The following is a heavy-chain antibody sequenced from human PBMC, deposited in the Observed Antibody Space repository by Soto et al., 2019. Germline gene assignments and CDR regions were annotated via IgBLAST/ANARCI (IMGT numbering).Heavy chain of an antibody. Sequence: LRLSCAVSGFICSSYDMSWVRQAPGKGLEWVSTILVGGSTHYEDSVRGRFTISRDTSKNTVYLQMSSLTAGDTAVYYCAKATATGGGAFEICGQGTMVTVSS. D-gene: IGHD2-8*02. J-gene: IGHJ3*02. CDR3: AKATATGGGAFEI. V-gene: IGHV3-23*01. CDR2: ILVGGST. CDR1: GFICSSYD.